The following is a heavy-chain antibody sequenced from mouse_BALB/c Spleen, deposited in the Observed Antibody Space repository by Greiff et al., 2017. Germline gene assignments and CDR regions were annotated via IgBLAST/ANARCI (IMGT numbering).Heavy chain of an antibody. D-gene: IGHD3-3*01. V-gene: IGHV2-2*02. CDR1: GFSLTSYG. CDR2: IWSGGST. J-gene: IGHJ1*01. Sequence: VKLKQSGPGLVQPSQSLSITCTVSGFSLTSYGVHWVRQSPGKGLEWLGVIWSGGSTDYNAAFISRLSISKDNSKSQVFFKMNSLQANDTAIYYCARVGGYFDVWGAGTTVTVSS. CDR3: ARVGGYFDV.